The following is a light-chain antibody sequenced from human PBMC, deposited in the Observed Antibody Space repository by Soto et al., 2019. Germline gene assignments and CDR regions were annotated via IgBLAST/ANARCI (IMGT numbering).Light chain of an antibody. V-gene: IGKV3-11*01. CDR1: QSVGTY. J-gene: IGKJ1*01. CDR3: QQCSSGKT. Sequence: EIVLTQSPATLSLSPGERATLSCRASQSVGTYLAWYQQKPGQAPRLLIYYASNRATVISARFSGSGSGTDFTLTISSLEPDDFAVYYCQQCSSGKTFGQGTKVEIK. CDR2: YAS.